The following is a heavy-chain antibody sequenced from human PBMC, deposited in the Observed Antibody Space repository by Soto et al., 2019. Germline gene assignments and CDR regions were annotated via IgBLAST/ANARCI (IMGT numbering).Heavy chain of an antibody. V-gene: IGHV5-51*01. CDR3: ARHALARKIVVVPAADSDYGVGD. CDR2: IYPGDSDT. Sequence: LGESLKISCKGSGYRFTNYWIGWVRQMPGKGLEWMGIIYPGDSDTRYSPSFQGQVTISADKSINTAYLQWSSLKASDTAMYYCARHALARKIVVVPAADSDYGVGDWGQGPTGAVSS. J-gene: IGHJ6*02. CDR1: GYRFTNYW. D-gene: IGHD2-2*01.